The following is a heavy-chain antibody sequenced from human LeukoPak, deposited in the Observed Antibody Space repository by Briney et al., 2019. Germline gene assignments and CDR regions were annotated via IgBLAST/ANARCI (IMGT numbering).Heavy chain of an antibody. CDR1: GAAISSYY. D-gene: IGHD3-10*01. CDR2: IYYSGST. V-gene: IGHV4-59*01. Sequence: PSETLALTCAVSGAAISSYYWSWIRQPPGKGLDWIGSIYYSGSTNYNPSLKSRVTISIDTSMNQFSLKLSSVTAADTAVYYCARDCTPWSYYHTLCDPWGQGALVTVSS. J-gene: IGHJ5*02. CDR3: ARDCTPWSYYHTLCDP.